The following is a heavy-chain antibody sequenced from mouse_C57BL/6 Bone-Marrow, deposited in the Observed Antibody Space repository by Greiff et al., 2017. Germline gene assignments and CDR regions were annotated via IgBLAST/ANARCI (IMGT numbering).Heavy chain of an antibody. CDR3: TRCRRGYYDAMDY. CDR1: GYTFTDYE. CDR2: IDPETGGT. V-gene: IGHV1-15*01. J-gene: IGHJ4*01. Sequence: VQLQQSGAELVRPGASVTLSCKASGYTFTDYEMHWVKQTPVHGLEWIGAIDPETGGTAYNQKFKGKAILTADKSSSTAYMELRSLTYEDSAVYYCTRCRRGYYDAMDYWGQGTSVTVSS.